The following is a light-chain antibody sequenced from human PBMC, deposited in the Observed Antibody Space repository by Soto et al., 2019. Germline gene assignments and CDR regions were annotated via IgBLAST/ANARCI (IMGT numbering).Light chain of an antibody. Sequence: QPVLTQPPSVSGAPGQRVTISCTGSTSKTGAGYDVHWYQQLPGTAPKLLIYGNSNRPSGVPDRFSGSKSGTSASLAITGLQAEDEADYYCQSYDSSLSGYVFGGGTKLTVL. CDR1: TSKTGAGYD. CDR3: QSYDSSLSGYV. V-gene: IGLV1-40*01. CDR2: GNS. J-gene: IGLJ2*01.